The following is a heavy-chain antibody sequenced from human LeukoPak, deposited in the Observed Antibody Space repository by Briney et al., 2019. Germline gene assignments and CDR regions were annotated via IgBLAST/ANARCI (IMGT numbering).Heavy chain of an antibody. CDR3: ASIYCSSTSCYWALDY. CDR2: ISSGSTYI. D-gene: IGHD2-2*01. J-gene: IGHJ4*02. CDR1: GFTFSTYS. V-gene: IGHV3-21*01. Sequence: GGSLRLSCVASGFTFSTYSMNWVRQAPGKGLEWVSSISSGSTYIYYADSVKGRFTISRDNAKNSLYLQMNSLRAEDTAVYYCASIYCSSTSCYWALDYWGQGTLVTVSS.